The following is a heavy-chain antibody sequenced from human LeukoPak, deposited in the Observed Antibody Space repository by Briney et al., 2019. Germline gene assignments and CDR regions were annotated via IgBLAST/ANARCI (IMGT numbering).Heavy chain of an antibody. CDR1: GFTFSTYA. D-gene: IGHD3-22*01. J-gene: IGHJ4*02. CDR3: AKDRGRYYDSSGYYWGYYFDS. V-gene: IGHV3-23*01. CDR2: ISGSGGNT. Sequence: GGSLRLSCAASGFTFSTYAVNWVRQAPGKGLEWVSTISGSGGNTYYADSVKGRFTISRENSKNTLYLQMSSLRAEDTAVYYCAKDRGRYYDSSGYYWGYYFDSWGQGTLVTVSS.